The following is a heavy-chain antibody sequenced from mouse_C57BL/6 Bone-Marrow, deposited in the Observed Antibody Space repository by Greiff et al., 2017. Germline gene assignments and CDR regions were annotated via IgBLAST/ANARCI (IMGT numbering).Heavy chain of an antibody. V-gene: IGHV5-17*01. CDR3: AVSPWFAY. CDR2: ISSGSSTI. CDR1: GFTFSDYG. Sequence: DVQLQESGGGLVKPGGSLKLSCAASGFTFSDYGMHWVRQAPEKGLEWVAYISSGSSTIYYADTVKGRFTISRDNAKNTLFLQMTSLRSEDTAMYDCAVSPWFAYWGQGTLVTGSA. D-gene: IGHD6-1*01. J-gene: IGHJ3*01.